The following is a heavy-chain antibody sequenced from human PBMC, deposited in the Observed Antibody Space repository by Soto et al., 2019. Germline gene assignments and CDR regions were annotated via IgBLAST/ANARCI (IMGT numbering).Heavy chain of an antibody. CDR2: INPNSGGT. J-gene: IGHJ6*03. CDR3: ARNRVSSSSSGYYYYYMDV. CDR1: GYTFTGYY. D-gene: IGHD6-6*01. Sequence: ASVKVSCKASGYTFTGYYMHWVRQAPGQGLEWMGWINPNSGGTNYAQKFQGWVTMTRDTSISTAYMELSRLRSDDTAVYYCARNRVSSSSSGYYYYYMDVWGKGTTVTVSS. V-gene: IGHV1-2*04.